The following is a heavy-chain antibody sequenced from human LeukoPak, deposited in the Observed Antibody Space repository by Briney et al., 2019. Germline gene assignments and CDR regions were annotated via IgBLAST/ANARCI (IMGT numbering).Heavy chain of an antibody. CDR2: ISGSGGST. J-gene: IGHJ4*02. V-gene: IGHV3-23*01. CDR3: AKDSSIHLNYDFWSGYSRFDY. Sequence: GGSLRLSCAASGFTFSSYWMHWVRQAPGKGLGWVSAISGSGGSTYYADSVKGRFTISRDNSKNTLYLQMNSLRAEDTAVYYCAKDSSIHLNYDFWSGYSRFDYWGQGTLVTVSS. CDR1: GFTFSSYW. D-gene: IGHD3-3*01.